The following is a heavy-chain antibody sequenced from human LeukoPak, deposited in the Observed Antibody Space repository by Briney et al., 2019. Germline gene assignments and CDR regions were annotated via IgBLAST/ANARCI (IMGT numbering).Heavy chain of an antibody. Sequence: ASVKVSCRTSGYTFNTYGISWVRQAPGQGLEWMGWISTYNGDTNYVQNLQGRVTMTTDTSTSTAYMELVSLRSDDTAVYYCLRDALRPRLTPDYWGQGTLVTVSS. V-gene: IGHV1-18*01. CDR3: LRDALRPRLTPDY. CDR2: ISTYNGDT. CDR1: GYTFNTYG. D-gene: IGHD2-15*01. J-gene: IGHJ4*02.